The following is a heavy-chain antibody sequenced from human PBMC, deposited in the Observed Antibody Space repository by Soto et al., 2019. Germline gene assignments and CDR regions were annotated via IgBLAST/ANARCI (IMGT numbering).Heavy chain of an antibody. CDR2: IIPIFGTA. CDR3: ARDPGGSYPVSIPYYYGMDV. D-gene: IGHD1-26*01. Sequence: ASVKVSCKASGGTFSSYAISWVRQAPGQGLEWMGGIIPIFGTANYAQKFQGRVTITADESTSTAYMELSSLRSEDTAVYYCARDPGGSYPVSIPYYYGMDVWGQGTTVTVSS. CDR1: GGTFSSYA. V-gene: IGHV1-69*13. J-gene: IGHJ6*02.